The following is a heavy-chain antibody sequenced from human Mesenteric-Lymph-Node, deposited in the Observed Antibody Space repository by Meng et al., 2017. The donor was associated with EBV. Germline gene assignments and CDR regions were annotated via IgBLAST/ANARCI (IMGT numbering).Heavy chain of an antibody. Sequence: QVALHAAGPGLVKPSGTLSLTCAVSGGSISSSNWWTWVRQPPGKGLEWIGEIFPTGGTNYNPSLKSRLTISVDKSKSQFSLKLSSVTAADTAVYYCAREGEVGYYESSGYYYWGQGTLVTVSS. J-gene: IGHJ4*02. V-gene: IGHV4-4*02. CDR3: AREGEVGYYESSGYYY. D-gene: IGHD3-22*01. CDR2: IFPTGGT. CDR1: GGSISSSNW.